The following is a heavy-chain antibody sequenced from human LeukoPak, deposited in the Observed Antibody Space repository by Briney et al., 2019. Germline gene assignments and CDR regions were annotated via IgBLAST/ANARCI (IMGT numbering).Heavy chain of an antibody. V-gene: IGHV3-21*01. Sequence: GGSLRLSCAASGYTFSSYSMNWVRQAPGKGPEWVSSISSSSSYIYYADSVKGRFTISRDNAKNSLYLQMNSLRAEDTAVYYCARDPQYCSSTSCYGYFDYWGQGTLVTVSS. J-gene: IGHJ4*02. CDR1: GYTFSSYS. D-gene: IGHD2-2*01. CDR2: ISSSSSYI. CDR3: ARDPQYCSSTSCYGYFDY.